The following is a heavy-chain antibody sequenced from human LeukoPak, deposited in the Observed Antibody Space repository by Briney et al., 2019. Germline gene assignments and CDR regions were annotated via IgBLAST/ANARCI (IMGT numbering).Heavy chain of an antibody. Sequence: SETLSLTCTVSGGSISSYYWSWIRQPPGKGLEWIGYIYYSGSTNYNPSLRSRVTISVDTSKNQFSLKLSSVTAADTAVYYWARFRVTALDYWGQGTLVTVSS. V-gene: IGHV4-59*01. D-gene: IGHD2-21*02. CDR2: IYYSGST. J-gene: IGHJ4*02. CDR3: ARFRVTALDY. CDR1: GGSISSYY.